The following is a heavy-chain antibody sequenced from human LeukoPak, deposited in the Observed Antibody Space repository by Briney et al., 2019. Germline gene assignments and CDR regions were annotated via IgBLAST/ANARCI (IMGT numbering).Heavy chain of an antibody. CDR2: INPNSGGT. Sequence: GASVKVSCKASGYTFTGYLMHWVRQAPGQGLEWMGWINPNSGGTHYAQKFQGRVTMTRDTSISTAYMELSGLTSDDTAVYFCTRDSDSFDYWGQGALVTVSS. CDR1: GYTFTGYL. V-gene: IGHV1-2*02. J-gene: IGHJ4*02. CDR3: TRDSDSFDY.